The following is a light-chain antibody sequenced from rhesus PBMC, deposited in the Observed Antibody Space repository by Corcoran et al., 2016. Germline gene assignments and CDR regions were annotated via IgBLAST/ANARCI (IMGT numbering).Light chain of an antibody. CDR2: WAS. Sequence: DIVMTQSPDSLAVSLGERVTINCKSSQSLLYSSNTKNYLAWYQQKPGQAPKLRYYWASTRESGVPKGVRGSGSGTDVTLTISGLQAEDVAVYYCQQFYSTPYGFCQGTKVEIK. CDR3: QQFYSTPYG. V-gene: IGKV4-1*01. J-gene: IGKJ2*01. CDR1: QSLLYSSNTKNY.